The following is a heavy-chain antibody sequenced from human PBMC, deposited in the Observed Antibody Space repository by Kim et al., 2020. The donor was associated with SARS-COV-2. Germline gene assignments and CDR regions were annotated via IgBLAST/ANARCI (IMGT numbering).Heavy chain of an antibody. D-gene: IGHD6-13*01. Sequence: PSLKSRVTISVDTSTNQFYLKLSSVTAADTAVYYCARWGRIAAAGTPGDYWGQGTLVTVSS. CDR3: ARWGRIAAAGTPGDY. V-gene: IGHV4-39*01. J-gene: IGHJ4*02.